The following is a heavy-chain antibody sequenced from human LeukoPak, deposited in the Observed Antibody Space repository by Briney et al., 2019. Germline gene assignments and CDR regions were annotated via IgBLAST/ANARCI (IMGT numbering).Heavy chain of an antibody. J-gene: IGHJ4*02. CDR1: GFTFSSYA. D-gene: IGHD6-13*01. V-gene: IGHV3-21*01. Sequence: PGRSLRLSCAASGFTFSSYAMHWVRQAPGKGLEWVSSISSSSSYIYYADSVKGRFTISRDNAKNSLYLQMNSLRAEDTAVYYCARVPKYSSSWYVGYWGQGTLVTVSS. CDR2: ISSSSSYI. CDR3: ARVPKYSSSWYVGY.